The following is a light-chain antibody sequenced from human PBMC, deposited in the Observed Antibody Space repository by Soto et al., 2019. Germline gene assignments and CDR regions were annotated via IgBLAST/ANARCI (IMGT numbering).Light chain of an antibody. CDR1: QSVRSNY. CDR2: GTS. J-gene: IGKJ2*01. Sequence: EIVLTQSPGTLSLSPGERATLSCRASQSVRSNYLAWYQQKPCQAPSLLIYGTSGRPGGTPDRFTGSGSGKDLALTVSRQEPEGFEMYFCQNYGHLPGTFGQGTKLEIK. CDR3: QNYGHLPGT. V-gene: IGKV3-20*01.